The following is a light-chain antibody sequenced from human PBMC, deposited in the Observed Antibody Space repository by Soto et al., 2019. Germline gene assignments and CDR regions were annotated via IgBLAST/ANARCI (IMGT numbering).Light chain of an antibody. Sequence: QSVLTQPASVSGPPGQSITISCTGTSSDVGGYDYVSWYQLHPGKAPKLMVFEVSNRPSGVSYRFSGSKSGNTASLTIYGIQAEDEADYFCSSYSISTAYLFGTGTKVTVL. CDR2: EVS. J-gene: IGLJ1*01. CDR3: SSYSISTAYL. V-gene: IGLV2-14*01. CDR1: SSDVGGYDY.